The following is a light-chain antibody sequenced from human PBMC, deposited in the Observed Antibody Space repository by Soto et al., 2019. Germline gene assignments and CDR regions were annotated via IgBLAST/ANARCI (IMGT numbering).Light chain of an antibody. CDR3: QQANSFPPT. Sequence: DIQMTQTPSSLSASVGDRVTITCQASQDINNCLNWYHQKPGKAPKLLIYAASSLQSGVPSRFSGSGSGTDFTLTISSLQPEDFATYYCQQANSFPPTFGQGTRLEIK. J-gene: IGKJ5*01. V-gene: IGKV1-12*01. CDR1: QDINNC. CDR2: AAS.